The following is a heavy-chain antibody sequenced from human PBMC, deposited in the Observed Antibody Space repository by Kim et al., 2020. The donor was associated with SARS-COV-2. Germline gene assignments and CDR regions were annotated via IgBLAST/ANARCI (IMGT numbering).Heavy chain of an antibody. V-gene: IGHV4-39*01. Sequence: SETLSLTCTVSGGSISSSSYYWGWIRQPPGKGLEWIGSIYYSGSTYYNPSLKSRVTISVDTSKNQFSLKLSSVTAADTAVYYCARRCCVVVVPAGILAWGENPRLTVLW. CDR3: ARRCCVVVVPAGILAWGENPRLTVL. CDR2: IYYSGST. J-gene: IGHJ2*01. D-gene: IGHD2-2*02. CDR1: GGSISSSSYY.